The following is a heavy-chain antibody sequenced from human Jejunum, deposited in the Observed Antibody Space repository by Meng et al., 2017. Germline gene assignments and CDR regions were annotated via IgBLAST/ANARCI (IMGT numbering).Heavy chain of an antibody. CDR1: GSSGSSTSAA. V-gene: IGHV6-1*01. CDR2: TYYRSKYYN. J-gene: IGHJ4*02. D-gene: IGHD3-10*02. Sequence: VQLPQLRQDSGNPRQTPSISFANFGSSGSSTSAAWNWIRQAPSRGLEWLGRTYYRSKYYNDYALSVKSRITINPDTSKNQFSLQLNSVTPEDTAIYYCARDWGDVRGGFDFWGQGTLVTVSS. CDR3: ARDWGDVRGGFDF.